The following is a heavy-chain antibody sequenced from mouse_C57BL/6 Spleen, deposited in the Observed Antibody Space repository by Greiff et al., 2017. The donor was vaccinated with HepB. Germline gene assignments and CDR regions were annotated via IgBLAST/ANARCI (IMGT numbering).Heavy chain of an antibody. Sequence: VQLQQSGAELVRPGASVKLSCTASGFNIKDDYMHWVKQRPEQGLEWIGWIDPENGDTDYASKFQGKATITADTSSNTAYLQLRSLTSEDTAVYYCTTSYGAWFAYWGQGTLVTVSA. CDR1: GFNIKDDY. J-gene: IGHJ3*01. D-gene: IGHD1-1*01. V-gene: IGHV14-4*01. CDR2: IDPENGDT. CDR3: TTSYGAWFAY.